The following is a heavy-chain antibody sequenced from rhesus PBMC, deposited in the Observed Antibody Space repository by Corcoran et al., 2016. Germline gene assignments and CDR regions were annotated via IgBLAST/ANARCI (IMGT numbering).Heavy chain of an antibody. D-gene: IGHD5-42*01. CDR1: GGSLSASYR. CDR3: ARTSGGGYSGYNDAFDF. Sequence: QVQLQESGPGVVKPSETLSLTCAVSGGSLSASYRWSWIRQPPGKGLEWIGYIYGRSTSTNYTPSLKSRVTISKDTSKNQFSLKLSSVTAADTAVYYCARTSGGGYSGYNDAFDFWGQGLRVTVSS. CDR2: IYGRSTST. J-gene: IGHJ3*01. V-gene: IGHV4S10*01.